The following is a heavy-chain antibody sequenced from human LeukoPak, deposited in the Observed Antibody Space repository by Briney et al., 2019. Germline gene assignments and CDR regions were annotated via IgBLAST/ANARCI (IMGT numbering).Heavy chain of an antibody. CDR3: ARYYYGSGSQEFDY. CDR2: IYYSGST. J-gene: IGHJ4*02. CDR1: GGSISSYY. Sequence: SETLSLTCTGSGGSISSYYWSWIRQPPGKGLEWIGYIYYSGSTNYNPSLKSRVTISVEPSKNQFSLKLSSVTAADTAVYYCARYYYGSGSQEFDYWGQGTLVTVSS. V-gene: IGHV4-59*01. D-gene: IGHD3-10*01.